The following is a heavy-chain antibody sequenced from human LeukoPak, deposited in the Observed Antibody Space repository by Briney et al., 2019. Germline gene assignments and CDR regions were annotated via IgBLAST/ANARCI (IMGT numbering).Heavy chain of an antibody. CDR2: IWYDGSNK. J-gene: IGHJ4*02. D-gene: IGHD3-22*01. CDR1: GFTFSSYG. CDR3: ARSDSSGYYPPPPDY. Sequence: GRSLRLSRAASGFTFSSYGMHWVRQAPGKGLEWVAVIWYDGSNKYYADSVKGRFTISRDNSKNTLYLQMNSLRAEDTAVYYCARSDSSGYYPPPPDYWGQGTLVTVSS. V-gene: IGHV3-33*01.